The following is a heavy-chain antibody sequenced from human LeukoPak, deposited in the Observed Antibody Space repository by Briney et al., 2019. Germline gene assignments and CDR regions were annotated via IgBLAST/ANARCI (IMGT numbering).Heavy chain of an antibody. CDR2: IYYSGST. CDR1: GGSISSYY. Sequence: SETLSLTCTVSGGSISSYYWSWIRQPPGKGLEWIGYIYYSGSTNYNPSLKSRVTISVDTSKNQFSLKLSSVTAADTAVYYCARGHALLLWSSHAFDIWGQGTMVTVSS. CDR3: ARGHALLLWSSHAFDI. V-gene: IGHV4-59*01. J-gene: IGHJ3*02. D-gene: IGHD3-10*01.